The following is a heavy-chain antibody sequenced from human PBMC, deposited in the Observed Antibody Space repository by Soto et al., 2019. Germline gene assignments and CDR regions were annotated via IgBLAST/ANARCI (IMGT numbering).Heavy chain of an antibody. CDR2: IYFTGNT. CDR1: GGSITSSSHF. V-gene: IGHV4-39*01. D-gene: IGHD6-25*01. J-gene: IGHJ5*02. CDR3: AGQTFTIAAASYGRSNWFDP. Sequence: SETLSLTCSASGGSITSSSHFWGWVRQPPGKGLERIGTIYFTGNTYYTPSLKSRLTMSIDTSKNEFSLRLNSVTAADTAVYYCAGQTFTIAAASYGRSNWFDPWGPGTLVTVSS.